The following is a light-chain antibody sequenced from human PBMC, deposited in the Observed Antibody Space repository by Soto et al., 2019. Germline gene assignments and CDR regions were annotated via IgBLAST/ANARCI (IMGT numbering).Light chain of an antibody. V-gene: IGKV3-15*01. Sequence: EIVLTQSPATLSVSPGERATLSCRASQSVSNDLAWYQQQPGQAPRLLIYGASTTATGIPARFSGSGSGTEFTLTIDSLQSEDFAVYYCLHYKDWPRWTFXQGTKVDIK. CDR1: QSVSND. CDR3: LHYKDWPRWT. J-gene: IGKJ1*01. CDR2: GAS.